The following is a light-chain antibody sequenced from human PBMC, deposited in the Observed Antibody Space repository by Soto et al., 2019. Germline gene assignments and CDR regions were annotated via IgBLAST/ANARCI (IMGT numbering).Light chain of an antibody. J-gene: IGKJ4*01. CDR2: GAS. Sequence: EVVMTQSPATLSVSPGERAALSCRASQSISSNLAWYQQKPGQPPRLLISGASTRATGIPATFSGSGSGTNFTLTISSLQSADFAVYYCQQYNNWPLTFGGGTKVEIK. V-gene: IGKV3-15*01. CDR3: QQYNNWPLT. CDR1: QSISSN.